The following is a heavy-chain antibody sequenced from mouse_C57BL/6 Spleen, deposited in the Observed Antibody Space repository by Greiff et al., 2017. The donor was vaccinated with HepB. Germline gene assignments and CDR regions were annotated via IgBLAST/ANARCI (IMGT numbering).Heavy chain of an antibody. CDR2: IDPSDSYT. CDR3: ARGTGSGSAWFAY. J-gene: IGHJ3*01. Sequence: VQLQQPGAELVKPGASVKLSCKASGYTFTSYWMQWVKQRPGHGLEWIGEIDPSDSYTNYNQKFKGKATLTVDTSSSTAYMQLSSLTSEDSAVYYCARGTGSGSAWFAYWGQGTLVTVSA. CDR1: GYTFTSYW. V-gene: IGHV1-50*01. D-gene: IGHD3-2*02.